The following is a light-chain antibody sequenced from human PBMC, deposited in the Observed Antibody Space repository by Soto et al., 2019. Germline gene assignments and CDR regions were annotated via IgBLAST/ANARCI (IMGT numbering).Light chain of an antibody. CDR2: DVS. Sequence: QSALTQPRSVSGSPGQSVTIACTGTSSDVGAYNYVSWYQQHPGKAPNFMIYDVSKRPSGVPDRFSGSRSGNTASLTISGLQDEDEADYYCCSYAGSYTYVFGTGTKVTVL. J-gene: IGLJ1*01. CDR3: CSYAGSYTYV. CDR1: SSDVGAYNY. V-gene: IGLV2-11*01.